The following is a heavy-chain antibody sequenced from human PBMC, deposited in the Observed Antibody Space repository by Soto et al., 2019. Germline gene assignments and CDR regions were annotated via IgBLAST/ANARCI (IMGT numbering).Heavy chain of an antibody. J-gene: IGHJ5*02. V-gene: IGHV4-39*01. CDR2: IYYSGQT. Sequence: PSETLSLTCTVSGGSISSYYWGWIRQPPGKGLEWIGSIYYSGQTYYNPSLKSRVTISVDRSKNQFSLNLTSVTATDTAFYYCARHGSSWGQGTLVTVSS. CDR3: ARHGSS. CDR1: GGSISSYY.